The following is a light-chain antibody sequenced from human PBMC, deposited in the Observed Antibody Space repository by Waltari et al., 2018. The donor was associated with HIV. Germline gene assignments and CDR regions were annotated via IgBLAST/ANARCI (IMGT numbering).Light chain of an antibody. CDR3: QQYYSPPWT. Sequence: DIVMTQSPDSLPLSLGERATIKCKSSQSLLYRSNNKKYLAWYRQRPGHPPELLISQASTRTTGVPDRFSDRASETDFILTITSLQADDVATYFCQQYYSPPWTFGQGTKVEIK. CDR1: QSLLYRSNNKKY. V-gene: IGKV4-1*01. CDR2: QAS. J-gene: IGKJ1*01.